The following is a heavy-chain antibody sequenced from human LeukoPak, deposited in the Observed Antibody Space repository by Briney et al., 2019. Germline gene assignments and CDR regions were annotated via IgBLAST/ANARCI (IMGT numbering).Heavy chain of an antibody. Sequence: GASVKVSCKASGDTFSSFYIHWVRQAPGQGLEWMGIINPSGSSTSYAQKFQGRVTMTRDMSTNTVYMDLSSLRSEDTAVYYCARDPKDESSGYYYFDYWGQGTLVTVSS. J-gene: IGHJ4*02. D-gene: IGHD3-22*01. CDR1: GDTFSSFY. CDR3: ARDPKDESSGYYYFDY. CDR2: INPSGSST. V-gene: IGHV1-46*01.